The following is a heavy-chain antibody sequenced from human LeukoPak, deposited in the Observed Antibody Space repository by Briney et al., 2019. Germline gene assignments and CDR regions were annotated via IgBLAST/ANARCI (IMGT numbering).Heavy chain of an antibody. CDR1: GITLSNYG. CDR3: AKRGVVIRVILVGFHKEAYYFDS. V-gene: IGHV3-23*01. D-gene: IGHD3-22*01. CDR2: ISDSGGRT. Sequence: GGSLRLSCAVSGITLSNYGMSRVRRAPGKGLEWVAGISDSGGRTNYADSVKGRFTISRDNPKNTLYLQMNSLRAEDTAVYFCAKRGVVIRVILVGFHKEAYYFDSWGQGALVTVSS. J-gene: IGHJ4*02.